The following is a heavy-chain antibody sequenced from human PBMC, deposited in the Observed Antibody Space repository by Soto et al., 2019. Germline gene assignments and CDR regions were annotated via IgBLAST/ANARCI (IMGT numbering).Heavy chain of an antibody. CDR1: GYTFTGYY. V-gene: IGHV1-2*04. J-gene: IGHJ4*02. CDR2: INPNSGGT. Sequence: GASVKVSCKASGYTFTGYYMHWVRHAPGQGLEWMGWINPNSGGTNYAQKFQGWVTMTRDTSISTAYMELSRLRSDDTAVYYCARDLSGSYSHFDYWDQGTLVPVS. D-gene: IGHD1-26*01. CDR3: ARDLSGSYSHFDY.